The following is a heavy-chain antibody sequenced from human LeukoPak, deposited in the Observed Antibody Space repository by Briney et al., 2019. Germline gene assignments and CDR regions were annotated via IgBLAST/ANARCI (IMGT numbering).Heavy chain of an antibody. J-gene: IGHJ4*02. Sequence: ASVKVSCKASGYTFTSYDINWVRQATGQGLEWMGWMNPNSGNTGYAQKFQGRVTMTRDSSISTAYMELSSLRSEDTAVYYCARTLRRHCSGGSCYSPHLDYWGQGTLVTVSS. CDR3: ARTLRRHCSGGSCYSPHLDY. V-gene: IGHV1-8*02. CDR1: GYTFTSYD. CDR2: MNPNSGNT. D-gene: IGHD2-15*01.